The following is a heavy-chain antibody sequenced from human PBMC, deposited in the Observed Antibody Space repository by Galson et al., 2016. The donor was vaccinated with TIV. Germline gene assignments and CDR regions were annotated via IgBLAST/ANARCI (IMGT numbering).Heavy chain of an antibody. J-gene: IGHJ4*02. D-gene: IGHD3-16*01. CDR2: INVGNGDT. V-gene: IGHV1-3*01. CDR3: ARDRGGSGDFDY. Sequence: SVKASCKASGYVFASHAMHWLRQAPGQRPEWMGWINVGNGDTKYSQRLQGRVTLSGDTFANTAYMELSSLRSEDTAMYYCARDRGGSGDFDYWGQGTLVTVSS. CDR1: GYVFASHA.